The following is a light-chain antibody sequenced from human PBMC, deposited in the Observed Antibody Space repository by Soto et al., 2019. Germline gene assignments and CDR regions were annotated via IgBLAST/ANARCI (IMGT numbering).Light chain of an antibody. Sequence: QSALTQPPSASGSPGQSVAISCTGTSRDVGASDYVSWYQQHSGKAPKLLLYEVNKRPSGVPDRFSGSKSGNTASLTVSALQADDEADYYCLSHSCSSNVLGTGTKVTVL. J-gene: IGLJ1*01. V-gene: IGLV2-8*01. CDR3: LSHSCSSNV. CDR2: EVN. CDR1: SRDVGASDY.